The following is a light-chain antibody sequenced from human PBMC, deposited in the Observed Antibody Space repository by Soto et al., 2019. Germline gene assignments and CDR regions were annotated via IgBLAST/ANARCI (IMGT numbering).Light chain of an antibody. Sequence: NFMLTQSHSVSESPGKTVTISCTRSSGSIASNYVQWYQQRPGSAPTTLIYADDQRPSGVPDRFSGSIDSSSNSASLTISGLKTEDEADYYCQSYDSTNPVVFGGGTKLTVL. CDR3: QSYDSTNPVV. J-gene: IGLJ2*01. V-gene: IGLV6-57*04. CDR1: SGSIASNY. CDR2: ADD.